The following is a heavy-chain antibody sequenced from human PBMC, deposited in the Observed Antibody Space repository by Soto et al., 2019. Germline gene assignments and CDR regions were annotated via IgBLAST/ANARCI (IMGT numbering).Heavy chain of an antibody. Sequence: GGSLRLSCVASGHPFQNYSMTWVRQAPGKGLEWVSGISGSGGSTYYADSVKGRFTISRDNSKNTLYLQMNSLRAEDTAVYYCAKDALPSNTYYFDYWGQGTLVTVSS. J-gene: IGHJ4*02. CDR2: ISGSGGST. CDR1: GHPFQNYS. CDR3: AKDALPSNTYYFDY. V-gene: IGHV3-23*01.